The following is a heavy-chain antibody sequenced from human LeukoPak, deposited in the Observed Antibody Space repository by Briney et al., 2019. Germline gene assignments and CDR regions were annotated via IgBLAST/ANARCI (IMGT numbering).Heavy chain of an antibody. Sequence: PGGSLRLSCAASGFTFSSSAMSWVRQAPGKGQEWVSAISGTGGSTHYADSVKGRFTISRDNSKNTLYLQINSLRAEDTAVHYCAKGRGYSSSWPPTDFDYWGQGTLVTVSS. CDR2: ISGTGGST. D-gene: IGHD6-13*01. CDR1: GFTFSSSA. J-gene: IGHJ4*02. V-gene: IGHV3-23*01. CDR3: AKGRGYSSSWPPTDFDY.